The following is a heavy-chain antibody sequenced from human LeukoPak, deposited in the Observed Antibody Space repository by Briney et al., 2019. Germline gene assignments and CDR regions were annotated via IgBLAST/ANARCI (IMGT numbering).Heavy chain of an antibody. Sequence: PSQTLSLTCAVSGGSISSGSFYWSWIRQPAGEGLEWIGRIYSGGSTNYNPSLKSRVTMSLDTSKNQFSLKLNSVTAADTAVYYCARLGGLYSSRWHDFDYWGQGTLVTVSS. J-gene: IGHJ4*02. V-gene: IGHV4-61*02. CDR3: ARLGGLYSSRWHDFDY. D-gene: IGHD6-13*01. CDR1: GGSISSGSFY. CDR2: IYSGGST.